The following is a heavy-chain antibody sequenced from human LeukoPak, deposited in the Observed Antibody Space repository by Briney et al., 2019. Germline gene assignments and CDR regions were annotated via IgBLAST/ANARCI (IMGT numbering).Heavy chain of an antibody. V-gene: IGHV3-7*03. CDR1: GFNFRDQW. CDR2: IKNDGSET. CDR3: VKNDGWFHLAQ. J-gene: IGHJ4*02. Sequence: HPGGSLRLSCAVSGFNFRDQWMDGVRQAPGKRLEWVGHIKNDGSETYYLDSLKGRFSIARDNTNNALYLNMNSLRVEDTAVYYCVKNDGWFHLAQWGQGPLLTVSS. D-gene: IGHD6-19*01.